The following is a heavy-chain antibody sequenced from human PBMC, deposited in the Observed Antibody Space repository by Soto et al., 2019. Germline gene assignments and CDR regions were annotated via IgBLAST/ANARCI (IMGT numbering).Heavy chain of an antibody. CDR3: ARTDTAMVLYYFDY. V-gene: IGHV1-69*13. J-gene: IGHJ4*02. CDR1: GGTFSRYA. D-gene: IGHD5-18*01. CDR2: IIPIFGTA. Sequence: SVKVSCKACGGTFSRYAISWVRQAPGQGLEWMGGIIPIFGTANYAQKFQGRVTITADESTSTAYMELSSLRSEDTAVYYCARTDTAMVLYYFDYWGQGTLVTVSS.